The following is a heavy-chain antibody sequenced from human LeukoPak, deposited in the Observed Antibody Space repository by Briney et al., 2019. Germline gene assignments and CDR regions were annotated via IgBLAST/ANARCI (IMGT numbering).Heavy chain of an antibody. CDR1: GGSISSYY. CDR2: IYYSGST. V-gene: IGHV4-59*01. J-gene: IGHJ5*02. CDR3: ARDLSGVWGSYRGNWFDP. Sequence: SETLSLTCTVSGGSISSYYWSWIRQAPGKGLEWIGYIYYSGSTYYNPSLKSRVTISVDTSKNQFSLKLSSVTAADTAVYYCARDLSGVWGSYRGNWFDPWGQGTLVTVSS. D-gene: IGHD3-16*02.